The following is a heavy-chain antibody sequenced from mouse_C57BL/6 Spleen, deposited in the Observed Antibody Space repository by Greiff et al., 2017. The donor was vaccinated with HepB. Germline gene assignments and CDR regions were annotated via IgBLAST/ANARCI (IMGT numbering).Heavy chain of an antibody. CDR2: IHPNSGST. Sequence: QVHLQQPGAELVKPGASVKLSCKASGYTFTSYWMHWVKQRPGQGLEWIGMIHPNSGSTNYNEKFKSKATLTVDKSSSTAYMQLSSLTSEDSAVYYCAREDGYYAWFAYWGQGTLVTVSA. D-gene: IGHD2-3*01. CDR1: GYTFTSYW. J-gene: IGHJ3*01. CDR3: AREDGYYAWFAY. V-gene: IGHV1-64*01.